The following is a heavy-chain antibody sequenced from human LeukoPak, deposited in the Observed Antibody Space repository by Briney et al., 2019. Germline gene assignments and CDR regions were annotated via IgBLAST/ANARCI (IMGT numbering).Heavy chain of an antibody. V-gene: IGHV1-3*03. CDR2: INAGNGNT. CDR3: ARDRNTMVRGVIIRGPGDDDAFDI. D-gene: IGHD3-10*01. J-gene: IGHJ3*02. Sequence: ASVKVSCKASGYTFTSYAMHWVRQAPGQRLEWMGWINAGNGNTKYSQEFQGRVTITRDTSASTAYMELSSLRSEDMAVYYCARDRNTMVRGVIIRGPGDDDAFDIWGQGTMVTVSS. CDR1: GYTFTSYA.